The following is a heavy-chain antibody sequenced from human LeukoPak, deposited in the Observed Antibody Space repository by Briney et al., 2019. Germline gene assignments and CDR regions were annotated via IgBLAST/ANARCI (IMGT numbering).Heavy chain of an antibody. CDR1: GGSFSGYY. Sequence: PSETLSLTCAVYGGSFSGYYWSWIRQPPGKGLEWIGSIYHSGSTYYNPSLKSRVTISVDTSKNQFSLQLNSVTPEDTAVYYCARGGVGIHYYYDSSGPFDFDYWGQGTLVTVSS. D-gene: IGHD3-22*01. CDR3: ARGGVGIHYYYDSSGPFDFDY. V-gene: IGHV4-34*01. CDR2: IYHSGST. J-gene: IGHJ4*02.